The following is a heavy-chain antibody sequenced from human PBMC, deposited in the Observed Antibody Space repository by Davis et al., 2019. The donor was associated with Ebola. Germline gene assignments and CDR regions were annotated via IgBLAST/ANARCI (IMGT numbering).Heavy chain of an antibody. CDR2: IIPIFGTA. CDR1: GCTFLSYA. D-gene: IGHD6-13*01. J-gene: IGHJ5*02. CDR3: ARDSSSYDKECWFDP. V-gene: IGHV1-69*13. Sequence: SVKVSCKASGCTFLSYAISWVRQAPGQGLEWMGGIIPIFGTANYAQKFQGRVTITADESTSTAYMELSSLRSEDTAVYYCARDSSSYDKECWFDPWGQGTLVTVSS.